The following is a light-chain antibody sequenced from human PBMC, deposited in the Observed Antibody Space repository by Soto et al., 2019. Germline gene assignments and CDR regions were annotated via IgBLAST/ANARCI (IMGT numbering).Light chain of an antibody. V-gene: IGKV3-15*01. J-gene: IGKJ4*01. CDR3: QQYNNWTLT. CDR2: GAS. CDR1: QSVSGN. Sequence: EIVMTQSPATLSVSPGERATLSCRASQSVSGNLAGYQQKPGQPPRLLIYGASIRDTGIPARFSGSGSGTEFTLTISSLQSEDFAVYYCQQYNNWTLTFGGGTKVEIK.